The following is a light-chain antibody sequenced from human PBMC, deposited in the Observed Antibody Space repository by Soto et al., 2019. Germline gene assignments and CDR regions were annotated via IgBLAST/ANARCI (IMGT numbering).Light chain of an antibody. Sequence: EIVLTQSPGTLSLSPGEGATLSCRASQSVKSNNLAWYQQIPGQSPRLLIYGASSRATGIPDRFSGSGSGTDFNLTITRVETEDFALYYCQQYGSPALSFGGGTKVEI. J-gene: IGKJ4*01. CDR1: QSVKSNN. CDR3: QQYGSPALS. CDR2: GAS. V-gene: IGKV3-20*01.